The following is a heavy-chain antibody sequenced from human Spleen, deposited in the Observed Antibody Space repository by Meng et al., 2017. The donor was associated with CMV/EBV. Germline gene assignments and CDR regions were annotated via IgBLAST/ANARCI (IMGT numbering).Heavy chain of an antibody. CDR2: ISTTSKYI. D-gene: IGHD1-14*01. CDR3: ARDLTAGDY. Sequence: RRNCAGSGITFSTDTMNWGRQAPGKGLEWISCISTTSKYIYYADSVKGRFTISRDNVKDSLYLQMNSLRAEDTAVYYCARDLTAGDYWGQGTLVTVSS. J-gene: IGHJ4*02. V-gene: IGHV3-21*01. CDR1: GITFSTDT.